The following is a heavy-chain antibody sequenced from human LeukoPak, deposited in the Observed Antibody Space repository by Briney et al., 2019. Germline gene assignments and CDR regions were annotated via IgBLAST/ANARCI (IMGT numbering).Heavy chain of an antibody. V-gene: IGHV1-24*01. CDR2: FDPEDGET. Sequence: GASVKVSCKVSGYTLTELSMHWVRQAPGKGLEWMGGFDPEDGETIYAQKFQGRVTMTEDTSTDTAYMELSSLRSEDTAVYYCVRSRYYGSGSYYTCDYWGQGTLVTVSS. CDR3: VRSRYYGSGSYYTCDY. J-gene: IGHJ4*02. D-gene: IGHD3-10*01. CDR1: GYTLTELS.